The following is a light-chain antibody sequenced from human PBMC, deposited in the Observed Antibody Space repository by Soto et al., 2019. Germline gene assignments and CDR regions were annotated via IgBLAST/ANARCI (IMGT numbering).Light chain of an antibody. Sequence: EIVMTQSPATLSVSPGERAALSCRASQSIQSDLAWYQQKPGQGPRLLIYGASTRATGIPARFSGSGSGTEFTLTISRLQSEDFALYFCQQYNNWPWTCGQGTKVDIK. CDR2: GAS. CDR1: QSIQSD. V-gene: IGKV3-15*01. CDR3: QQYNNWPWT. J-gene: IGKJ1*01.